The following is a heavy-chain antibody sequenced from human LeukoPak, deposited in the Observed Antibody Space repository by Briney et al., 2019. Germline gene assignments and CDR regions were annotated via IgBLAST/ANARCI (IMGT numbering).Heavy chain of an antibody. CDR1: GGTFSSYA. CDR2: IIPILGIA. Sequence: ASVKVSCKAPGGTFSSYAISWVRQAPGQGLEWMGRIIPILGIANYAQKFQGRVTITADKSTSTAYMELSSLRSEDTAVYYCARVGIVATMPDDYWGQGTLVTVSS. J-gene: IGHJ4*02. CDR3: ARVGIVATMPDDY. V-gene: IGHV1-69*04. D-gene: IGHD5-12*01.